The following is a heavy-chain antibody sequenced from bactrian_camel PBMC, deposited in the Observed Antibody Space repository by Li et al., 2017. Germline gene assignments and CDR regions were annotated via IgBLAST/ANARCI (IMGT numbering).Heavy chain of an antibody. CDR1: YTYSRYC. Sequence: VQLVESGGGSVQAGESLRLSCTYTYSRYCMGWFRQAPGKARESVAIISAGDKSDYADSVKGRFTISRDSAKNTLWLQMNNLKVDDTAIYYCAAAIPGGQWWMCGNTQGDFDYWGQGTQVTVS. J-gene: IGHJ6*01. CDR2: ISAGDKS. V-gene: IGHV3S67*01. CDR3: AAAIPGGQWWMCGNTQGDFDY. D-gene: IGHD2*01.